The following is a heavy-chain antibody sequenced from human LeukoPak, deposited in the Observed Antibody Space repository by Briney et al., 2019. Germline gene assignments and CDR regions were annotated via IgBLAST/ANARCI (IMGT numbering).Heavy chain of an antibody. CDR2: INHSGST. J-gene: IGHJ6*03. CDR1: GGSFSGYY. Sequence: SETLSLTCAVYGGSFSGYYWSWIRQPPGKGLEWMGEINHSGSTNYNPSLKSRVTISVDTSKNQFSLKLNSVTAADTAVYYCARVVVGAKNFYYYYMDVWGKGDTVTVSS. V-gene: IGHV4-34*01. D-gene: IGHD1-26*01. CDR3: ARVVVGAKNFYYYYMDV.